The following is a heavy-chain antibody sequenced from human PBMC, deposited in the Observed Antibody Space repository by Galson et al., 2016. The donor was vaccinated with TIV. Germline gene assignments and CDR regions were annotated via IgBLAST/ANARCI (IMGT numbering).Heavy chain of an antibody. V-gene: IGHV1-8*01. CDR1: GYPFTNYD. CDR3: ARGVTEGVDY. Sequence: SVKVSCKASGYPFTNYDINWVRQASGQGLEWIGWMSPNSGHTFYAENFLGRVTMTMDPSISTVYMDLSSLRSDDTAVYYCARGVTEGVDYWGQGTLVPVSS. D-gene: IGHD4-23*01. CDR2: MSPNSGHT. J-gene: IGHJ4*02.